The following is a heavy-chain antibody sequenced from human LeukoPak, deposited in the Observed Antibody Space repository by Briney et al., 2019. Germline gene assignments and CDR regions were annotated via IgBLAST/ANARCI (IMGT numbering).Heavy chain of an antibody. CDR3: ARDHVYYYGSGSSRDAFDI. CDR2: IYYSGST. V-gene: IGHV4-59*01. D-gene: IGHD3-10*01. Sequence: SETLSLTCTVSGVSISSYYWSWLRQPPGKGLEWLGYIYYSGSTNYNPSLKSRVTISVDTSKNQFSLKLSSVTAADTAVYYCARDHVYYYGSGSSRDAFDIWGQGTMVTVSS. J-gene: IGHJ3*02. CDR1: GVSISSYY.